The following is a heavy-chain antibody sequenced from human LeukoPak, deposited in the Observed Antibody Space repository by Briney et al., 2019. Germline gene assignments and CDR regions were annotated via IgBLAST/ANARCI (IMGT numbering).Heavy chain of an antibody. Sequence: GGSLILSCAASGFTFSSYTMNWVRQAPGKGLGWVSSIAGSSGYISYADSVKGRFTISRDNAKKSLYLQRTSLTAEDTAVYYCARDRGAYCGGDCYLGFDYWGRGTLVTVSS. J-gene: IGHJ4*01. CDR3: ARDRGAYCGGDCYLGFDY. V-gene: IGHV3-21*01. CDR2: IAGSSGYI. CDR1: GFTFSSYT. D-gene: IGHD2-21*02.